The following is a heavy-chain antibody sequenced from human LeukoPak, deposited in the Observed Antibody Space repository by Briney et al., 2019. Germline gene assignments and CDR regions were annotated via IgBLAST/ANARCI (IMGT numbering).Heavy chain of an antibody. CDR3: ARAIAAAGRHYYYMDV. J-gene: IGHJ6*03. CDR2: ISAYNGNT. Sequence: ASVKVSCKASGYTFTSYGISWVRQAPGQGLEWMGWISAYNGNTNYAQKLQGRVTMTTDTSTSTAYMDLRSLRSDDTAVYYCARAIAAAGRHYYYMDVWGKGTTVTISS. CDR1: GYTFTSYG. D-gene: IGHD6-13*01. V-gene: IGHV1-18*01.